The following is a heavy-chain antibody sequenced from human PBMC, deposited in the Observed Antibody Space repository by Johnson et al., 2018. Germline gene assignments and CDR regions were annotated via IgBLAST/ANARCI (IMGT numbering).Heavy chain of an antibody. Sequence: VQLVESGGGLVKPGESLRLSCAASGFTLRNAWMSWVRQAPGKGLEWVGRLKKEADGGTTDYTAPVKGRFTISRENAKNSLYLQMNNLRAGDTAGYYCARDKEGSMDVWGQGTTVTVSS. CDR1: GFTLRNAW. CDR3: ARDKEGSMDV. CDR2: LKKEADGGTT. J-gene: IGHJ6*02. V-gene: IGHV3-15*01.